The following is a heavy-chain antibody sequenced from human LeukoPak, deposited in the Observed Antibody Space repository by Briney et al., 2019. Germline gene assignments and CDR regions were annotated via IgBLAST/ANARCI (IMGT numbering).Heavy chain of an antibody. J-gene: IGHJ6*03. Sequence: GGSLRLSCAASGFTFSSYTMNWVRQAPGKGLEWVSSIISSGSYIYYADSVRGRFTISRDDSKNTLYLQMNNLRADDTAVYYCARDRFGSGTYSTYMDVWGKGTTVTVSS. CDR2: IISSGSYI. CDR1: GFTFSSYT. CDR3: ARDRFGSGTYSTYMDV. D-gene: IGHD3-10*01. V-gene: IGHV3-21*01.